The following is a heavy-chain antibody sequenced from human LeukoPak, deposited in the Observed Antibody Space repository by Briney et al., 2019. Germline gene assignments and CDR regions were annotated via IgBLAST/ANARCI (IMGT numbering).Heavy chain of an antibody. CDR3: ASSPLATRPKLDY. D-gene: IGHD6-6*01. V-gene: IGHV3-23*01. Sequence: GSKFTCSNFAMVRLRPAPGNRSMWFLSTNSGGGSIYYEDAVKGRFTISRDNSKNTLYLQMNRLRAEDTAVYYCASSPLATRPKLDYWGKGNLVTVS. CDR1: KFTCSNFA. CDR2: TNSGGGSI. J-gene: IGHJ4*02.